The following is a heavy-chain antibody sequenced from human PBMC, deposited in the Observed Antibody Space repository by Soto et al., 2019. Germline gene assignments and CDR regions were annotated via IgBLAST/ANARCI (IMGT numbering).Heavy chain of an antibody. Sequence: ASVKVSCKASGYTFTSYGTSWVRQAPGQGLEWMGWISAYNGNTNYAQKLQGRVTMTTDTSTSTAYMELRSLRSDDTAVYYCARSYYNAPHFDYWGKGTLVTVSS. CDR2: ISAYNGNT. V-gene: IGHV1-18*01. CDR1: GYTFTSYG. CDR3: ARSYYNAPHFDY. J-gene: IGHJ4*02. D-gene: IGHD3-10*01.